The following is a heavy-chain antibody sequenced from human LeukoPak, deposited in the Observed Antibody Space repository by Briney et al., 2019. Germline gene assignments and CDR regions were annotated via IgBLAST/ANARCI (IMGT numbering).Heavy chain of an antibody. J-gene: IGHJ4*02. V-gene: IGHV4-4*02. CDR2: IGHSGGT. CDR1: GVSIDTSSW. D-gene: IGHD3-10*01. CDR3: AGNSGSYYASGSNYNVY. Sequence: KTSETLSLTCAVYGVSIDTSSWWSWVRQSPGKGLEWIGDIGHSGGTNYNPSLKSRVTISLDKSNNQVSLKLKSATAADTAVYYCAGNSGSYYASGSNYNVYWGQGTLVIASS.